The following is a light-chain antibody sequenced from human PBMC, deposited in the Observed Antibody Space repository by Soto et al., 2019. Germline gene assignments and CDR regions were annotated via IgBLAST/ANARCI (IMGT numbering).Light chain of an antibody. V-gene: IGLV3-21*02. Sequence: SYELTQPPSVSVALGQTARVTCGGNNIGRKSVHWYQQMPGQAPVLVVSDYSDRPSGIPERFSGSNSGNTATLTISRVEAGDEADYYCQVWDSSSDHVVFGGGTKLTVL. J-gene: IGLJ2*01. CDR3: QVWDSSSDHVV. CDR2: DYS. CDR1: NIGRKS.